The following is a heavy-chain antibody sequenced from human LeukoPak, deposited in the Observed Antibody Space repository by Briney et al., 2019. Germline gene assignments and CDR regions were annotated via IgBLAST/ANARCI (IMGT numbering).Heavy chain of an antibody. Sequence: SETLSLTCAVYGGSFSGYHWSWIRQPPGKGLEWIGYIYYSGSTNYNPSLKSRVTISVDTSKNQFSLKLSSVTAADTAVYYCARHYGDYVGYDYWGQGTLVTVSS. CDR3: ARHYGDYVGYDY. CDR2: IYYSGST. CDR1: GGSFSGYH. J-gene: IGHJ4*02. V-gene: IGHV4-59*01. D-gene: IGHD4-17*01.